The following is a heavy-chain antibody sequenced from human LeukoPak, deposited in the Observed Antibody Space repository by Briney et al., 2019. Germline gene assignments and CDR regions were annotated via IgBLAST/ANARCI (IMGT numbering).Heavy chain of an antibody. Sequence: SETLSLTCAVYGGSFSGYYWSWIRQPPGKGLEWMGEINHSGSTYYNPSLKSRVTISVDTSKNQFSLKLSSVTAADTAVYYCARHEAYYYDSSGYLDYWGQGTLVTVSS. CDR2: INHSGST. D-gene: IGHD3-22*01. V-gene: IGHV4-34*01. J-gene: IGHJ4*02. CDR1: GGSFSGYY. CDR3: ARHEAYYYDSSGYLDY.